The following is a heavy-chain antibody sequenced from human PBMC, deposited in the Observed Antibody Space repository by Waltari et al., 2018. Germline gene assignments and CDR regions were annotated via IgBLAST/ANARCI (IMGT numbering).Heavy chain of an antibody. V-gene: IGHV3-20*04. CDR3: ARGGDSSWPR. Sequence: VESGGGVIRPGGSLRLSCEASGFTFGDYGMSWVRQGPGKGREGIAGSNWKGDKVAYGYAVRGRFIISRDNAKNLRYLQMNTVGLDDTALYYCARGGDSSWPRWGQGTLVTVSA. D-gene: IGHD3-22*01. J-gene: IGHJ4*02. CDR2: SNWKGDKV. CDR1: GFTFGDYG.